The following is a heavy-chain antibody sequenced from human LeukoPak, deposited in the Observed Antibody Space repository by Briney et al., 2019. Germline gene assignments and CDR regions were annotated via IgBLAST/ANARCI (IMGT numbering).Heavy chain of an antibody. CDR3: ARHSIVVVTAGYFDL. J-gene: IGHJ2*01. V-gene: IGHV4-38-2*01. D-gene: IGHD2-21*02. CDR2: IYHSGST. Sequence: SETLSLTCAVSGYSISSGYYWGWIRQPPGKGLEWIGRIYHSGSTYYNPSLKSRVTISVDTSKNQFSLKLSSVTAAHTAVYYCARHSIVVVTAGYFDLWGRGTLVTVSS. CDR1: GYSISSGYY.